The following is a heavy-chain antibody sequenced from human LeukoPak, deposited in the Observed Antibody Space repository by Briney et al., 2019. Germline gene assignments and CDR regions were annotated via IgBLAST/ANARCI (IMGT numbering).Heavy chain of an antibody. CDR3: ARHDWFDP. CDR1: GFTVSNDY. Sequence: PGGSLRLSCAVSGFTVSNDYMSWVRQAPGKGLEWVSVMYSGGSTYYADSVKGRFTNSRDNSQNTLYLQMNSLRAEDTAMYYCARHDWFDPWGQGTLVTVSS. J-gene: IGHJ5*02. CDR2: MYSGGST. V-gene: IGHV3-66*04.